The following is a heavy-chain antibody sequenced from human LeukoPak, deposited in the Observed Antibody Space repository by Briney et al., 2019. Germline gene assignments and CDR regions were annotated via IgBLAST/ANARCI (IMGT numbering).Heavy chain of an antibody. Sequence: GGSLRLSCAASGFTFSSYEMNWVRQAPGKGLEWVSYISSSGSTIYYADSVKGRFTISRDNAKNSLYLQMNSLRAEDTAVYYCARSLIDDVPFFDYWGQGTLVTVSS. CDR3: ARSLIDDVPFFDY. CDR1: GFTFSSYE. V-gene: IGHV3-48*03. CDR2: ISSSGSTI. J-gene: IGHJ4*02. D-gene: IGHD3-16*01.